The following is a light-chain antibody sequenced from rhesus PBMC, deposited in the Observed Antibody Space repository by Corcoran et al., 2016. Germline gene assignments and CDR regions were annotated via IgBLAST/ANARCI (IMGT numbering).Light chain of an antibody. CDR2: AAS. V-gene: IGKV3-35*01. CDR1: QSVNSN. Sequence: ELVMTQSPPTLPLSPGERASLSCRASQSVNSNLAWYHQKPGQAPRLLIYAASKRVTGIPDRFSGSGTETDFSLTSSSLEREDVRVYICLQNNNGHTVGHGTKVEI. CDR3: LQNNNGHT. J-gene: IGKJ2*01.